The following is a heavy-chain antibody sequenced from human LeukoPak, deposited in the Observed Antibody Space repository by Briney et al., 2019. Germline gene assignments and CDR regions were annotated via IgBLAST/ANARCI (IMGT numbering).Heavy chain of an antibody. D-gene: IGHD4-17*01. Sequence: RLSCIGSGFTFSNYEMNWVRQAPGKGLEWVSHISSSGYTMHYADSVKGRFTIPKDNAKNSLYLQMNSLRAEDTAVYYCARDESGDDDFDYWGQRTLVTPSP. CDR1: GFTFSNYE. CDR2: ISSSGYTM. J-gene: IGHJ4*02. CDR3: ARDESGDDDFDY. V-gene: IGHV3-48*03.